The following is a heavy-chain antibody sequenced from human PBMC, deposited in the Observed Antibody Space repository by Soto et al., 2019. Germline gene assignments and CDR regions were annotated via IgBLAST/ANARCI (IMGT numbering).Heavy chain of an antibody. CDR1: GGSISSGGYY. D-gene: IGHD1-26*01. J-gene: IGHJ3*02. CDR3: ARTLRVGANPLFDI. CDR2: IYYSGST. V-gene: IGHV4-31*03. Sequence: QVQLQESGPGLVKPSQTLSLTCTVSGGSISSGGYYWSWIRQHPGKGLEWIGYIYYSGSTYYNPSLKSRVTMSVDTSKNQFSLKLSSVTAADTAVYYCARTLRVGANPLFDIWGQGTMVTVSS.